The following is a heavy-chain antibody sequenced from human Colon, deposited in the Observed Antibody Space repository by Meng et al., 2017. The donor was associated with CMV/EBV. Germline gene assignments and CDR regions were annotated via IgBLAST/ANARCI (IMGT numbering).Heavy chain of an antibody. J-gene: IGHJ4*02. Sequence: GESLMISCSASGFTFSMFSTYEMNWVRQAPGKGLDRISYISSSGGSINYADSVKVRFTISRDNAKNSLYLQMNNLRAEDTAVYYCARGDYDFWGGYWGQGTLVTVSS. CDR1: GFTFS. CDR2: ISSSGGSI. D-gene: IGHD3-3*01. CDR3: ARGDYDFWGGY. V-gene: IGHV3-48*03.